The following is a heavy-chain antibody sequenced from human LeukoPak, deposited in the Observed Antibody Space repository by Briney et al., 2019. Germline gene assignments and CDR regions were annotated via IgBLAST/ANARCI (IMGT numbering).Heavy chain of an antibody. CDR2: MYYSGST. J-gene: IGHJ3*02. V-gene: IGHV4-39*07. CDR1: GGSISSSSYY. CDR3: ARLVGATLTWGAFDI. D-gene: IGHD1-26*01. Sequence: SETLSLTCTVSGGSISSSSYYWGWLRQPPGKGLEWIGSMYYSGSTYYNPSLKSRVTISVDTSKRQFSLKLSSVTAADTAMFYCARLVGATLTWGAFDIWGQGTMVTVSS.